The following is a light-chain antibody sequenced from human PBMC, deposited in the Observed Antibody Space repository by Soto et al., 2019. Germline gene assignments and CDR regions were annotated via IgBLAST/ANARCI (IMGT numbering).Light chain of an antibody. V-gene: IGKV3-20*01. CDR3: QQYGSSPET. Sequence: EIGLTQSPGTLSLSPGERATLSCRASQSVDSDFLAWYQQRPGQAPRLLIYGASTRATGIPDSFSGSGSGTDFTLTISRLEPEDFAVYYCQQYGSSPETFGQGT. J-gene: IGKJ1*01. CDR1: QSVDSDF. CDR2: GAS.